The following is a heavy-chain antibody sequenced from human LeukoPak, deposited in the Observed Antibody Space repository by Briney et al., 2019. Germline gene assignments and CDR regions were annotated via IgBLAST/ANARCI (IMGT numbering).Heavy chain of an antibody. J-gene: IGHJ4*02. V-gene: IGHV3-30*18. CDR2: TSFDGSNK. D-gene: IGHD5-12*01. CDR1: GFTFTSYV. CDR3: AKCGYVGYDLFYFDY. Sequence: PGGSLRLSCAASGFTFTSYVMHWVRQAPGKGLEWVAVTSFDGSNKYYADSVKGRFTISGDSPKNTLFLQMNSLRVEDTAVYYCAKCGYVGYDLFYFDYWGQGTLVTVSS.